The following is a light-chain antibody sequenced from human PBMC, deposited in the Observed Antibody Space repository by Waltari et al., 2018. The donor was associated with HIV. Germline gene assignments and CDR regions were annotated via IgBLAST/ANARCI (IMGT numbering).Light chain of an antibody. J-gene: IGLJ3*02. CDR3: QSYDSSLSGWV. Sequence: QSVLTQPPSVSGAPGQRVSISCSGGSSNIGSGYDVHWYQQFPGRAPKVLIYANPNRPSGVPGGISGSKSGYSASLVITGLQAEDDADYYCQSYDSSLSGWVFGGGTKLTVL. CDR2: ANP. V-gene: IGLV1-40*01. CDR1: SSNIGSGYD.